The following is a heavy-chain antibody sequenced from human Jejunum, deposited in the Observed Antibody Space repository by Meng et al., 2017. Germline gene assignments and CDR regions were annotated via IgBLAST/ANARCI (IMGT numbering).Heavy chain of an antibody. CDR2: VNSNGGST. V-gene: IGHV3-20*04. D-gene: IGHD5-12*01. J-gene: IGHJ4*02. CDR1: GFTFEHYA. CDR3: VRGGYSGYDSDY. Sequence: GESLKISCTVSGFTFEHYAMSWVRQGPGKGLEWVSGVNSNGGSTNYVDSVKGRFTISRDNAKNSQYLQMNSLRVEDTAVYYCVRGGYSGYDSDYWGQGTLVTVSS.